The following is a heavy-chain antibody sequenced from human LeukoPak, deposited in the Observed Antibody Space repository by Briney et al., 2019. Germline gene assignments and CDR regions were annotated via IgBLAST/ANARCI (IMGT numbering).Heavy chain of an antibody. CDR1: GVSISGNSYY. J-gene: IGHJ4*02. Sequence: SETLSLTCTGSGVSISGNSYYWSWIRQPPGKGLEWIGSIYYSANTYYNPSLKSRVTISVDTSKNQFSLKLSSVTAAATAIYYCARHNYDSSGYQFWGQGTLVTVSS. D-gene: IGHD3-22*01. V-gene: IGHV4-39*01. CDR3: ARHNYDSSGYQF. CDR2: IYYSANT.